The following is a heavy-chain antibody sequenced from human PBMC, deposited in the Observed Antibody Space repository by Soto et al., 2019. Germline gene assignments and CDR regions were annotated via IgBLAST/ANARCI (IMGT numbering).Heavy chain of an antibody. J-gene: IGHJ4*02. Sequence: QITLKESGPALVTPTQTLTLTCTFSGFSLTTNGVGVGWIRQPPGEALEWLALIYWDDDESYRPSLRSRVATSKDTSKDQVVLTLTNMDPVDTASYFCAHRRFVKRSPCNWGYFDFWGQGTLVTVSS. CDR2: IYWDDDE. CDR3: AHRRFVKRSPCNWGYFDF. CDR1: GFSLTTNGVG. V-gene: IGHV2-5*02. D-gene: IGHD3-16*01.